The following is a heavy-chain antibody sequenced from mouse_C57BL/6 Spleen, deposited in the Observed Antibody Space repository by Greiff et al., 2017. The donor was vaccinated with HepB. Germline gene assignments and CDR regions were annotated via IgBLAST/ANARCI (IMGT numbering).Heavy chain of an antibody. D-gene: IGHD1-1*01. V-gene: IGHV1-82*01. CDR3: ARGGDYYGSSLFDY. CDR1: GYAFSSSW. Sequence: QVQLQQSGPELVKPGASVKISCKASGYAFSSSWMNWVKQSPGKGLEWIGRIYPGDGDTNYNGKFKGKATLTADKSSSTAYMQLSSLTSEDSAVYFCARGGDYYGSSLFDYWGQGTTLTVSS. J-gene: IGHJ2*01. CDR2: IYPGDGDT.